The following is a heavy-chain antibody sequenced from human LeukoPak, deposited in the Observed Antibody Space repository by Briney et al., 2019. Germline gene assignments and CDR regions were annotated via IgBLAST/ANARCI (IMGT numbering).Heavy chain of an antibody. Sequence: ASVKVSCKASGGTFSSYAIRWVRQAPGQGLDWMGRIIPIFGIAHYAQKFQGRVTITADKSTCTAYMELSSLRSEDTAVYYCARDIIEEAVAGPNWFDPWGQGTLVTVSS. CDR2: IIPIFGIA. CDR1: GGTFSSYA. CDR3: ARDIIEEAVAGPNWFDP. D-gene: IGHD6-19*01. V-gene: IGHV1-69*04. J-gene: IGHJ5*02.